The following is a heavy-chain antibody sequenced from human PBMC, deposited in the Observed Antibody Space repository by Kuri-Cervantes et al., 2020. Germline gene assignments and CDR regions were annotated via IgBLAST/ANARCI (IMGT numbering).Heavy chain of an antibody. J-gene: IGHJ3*02. CDR2: IYYSGST. Sequence: SETLSLTCTVSGGSISSYYWSWIRQPPGKGLEWIGYIYYSGSTNYNPSLKSRVTISVDKSKNQFSLKLSSVTAADTAVYYCARTKAMVAFDIWGQGTMVTVSS. CDR3: ARTKAMVAFDI. D-gene: IGHD5-18*01. V-gene: IGHV4-59*12. CDR1: GGSISSYY.